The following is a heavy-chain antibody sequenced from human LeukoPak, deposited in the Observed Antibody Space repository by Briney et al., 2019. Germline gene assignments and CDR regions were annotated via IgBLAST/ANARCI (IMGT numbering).Heavy chain of an antibody. Sequence: SETLSLTCTVSGGSISSYYGICIRQPAGRGREWIGRIYTSGSTNYNPSLKSRVTMSVDTSKNQFSLKLSSVTAADTAVYYCARELSSGYYLAFDIWGQGTMVTVSS. V-gene: IGHV4-4*07. J-gene: IGHJ3*02. CDR3: ARELSSGYYLAFDI. D-gene: IGHD3-22*01. CDR1: GGSISSYY. CDR2: IYTSGST.